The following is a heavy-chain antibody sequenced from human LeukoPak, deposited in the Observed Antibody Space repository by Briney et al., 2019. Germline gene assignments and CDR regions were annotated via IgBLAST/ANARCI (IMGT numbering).Heavy chain of an antibody. CDR1: GFTFDDYA. Sequence: PGRSLRLSCAASGFTFDDYAMHWVRQAPGKGLEWVSGISWNSGSIGYADSVKGRFTISRDNAKNFLYLQMNSLRAEDTALYYCAKGDDIVVVPAAVDYWGQGTLVTVSS. CDR2: ISWNSGSI. V-gene: IGHV3-9*01. CDR3: AKGDDIVVVPAAVDY. J-gene: IGHJ4*02. D-gene: IGHD2-2*01.